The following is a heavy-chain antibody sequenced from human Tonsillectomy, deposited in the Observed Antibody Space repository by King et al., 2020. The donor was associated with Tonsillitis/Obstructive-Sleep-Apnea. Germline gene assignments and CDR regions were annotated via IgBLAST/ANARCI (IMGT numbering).Heavy chain of an antibody. Sequence: VQLVESGAEVKKPGESLKISCTGSGYSFTSYWIGWVRQMPGNGLEWMGIIYPGDSFTTYSPSFQGQVTISADKSISTAYLQWSSLKASDTAMYYCARRGLFCSTTSCPDAFDIWGQGTLVTVSS. V-gene: IGHV5-51*01. CDR2: IYPGDSFT. CDR3: ARRGLFCSTTSCPDAFDI. D-gene: IGHD2-2*01. J-gene: IGHJ3*02. CDR1: GYSFTSYW.